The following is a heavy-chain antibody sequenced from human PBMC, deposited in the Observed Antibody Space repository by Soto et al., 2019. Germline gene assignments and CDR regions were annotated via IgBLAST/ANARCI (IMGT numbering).Heavy chain of an antibody. CDR1: GFTFSSYA. CDR3: ARGERGDSKDY. D-gene: IGHD1-1*01. V-gene: IGHV3-30-3*01. J-gene: IGHJ4*02. CDR2: ISYDGSNK. Sequence: QVQLVESGGGVVQPGRSLRLSCAASGFTFSSYAMHWVRQAPGKGLEWVAVISYDGSNKYYADSVKGRFTISRDNCKNTLYLQMNSLRAEDTDVYYCARGERGDSKDYWGQGTLVTVSS.